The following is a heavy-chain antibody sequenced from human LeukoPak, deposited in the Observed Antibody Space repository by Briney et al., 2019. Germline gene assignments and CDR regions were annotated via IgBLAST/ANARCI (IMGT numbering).Heavy chain of an antibody. D-gene: IGHD1-26*01. CDR2: IRYDGSNK. J-gene: IGHJ6*03. CDR3: AKNRGAGSHYYYHMNV. CDR1: GFIFRSYA. V-gene: IGHV3-30*02. Sequence: GGSLRLSCAASGFIFRSYAMSWVRQAPGKGLEWVAFIRYDGSNKYYADSVKGRFTISRDNSKNTLYLQLNSLRVEDTAVYYCAKNRGAGSHYYYHMNVWGKGTTVTVSS.